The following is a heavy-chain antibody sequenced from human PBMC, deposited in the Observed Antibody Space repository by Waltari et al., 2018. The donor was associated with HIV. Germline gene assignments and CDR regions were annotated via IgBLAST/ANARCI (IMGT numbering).Heavy chain of an antibody. Sequence: EVQLLESGGGLVQPGGSLKLSCAAAGFTFSDYAMGWVRQVPGKGLEWVESMSGSGSSTCYPHSVKGRFIISRDNFKNTLYLQMNRLRIEDTAVYFCVRDRRGPWDWNYSFLSWGQGNLVTVSS. V-gene: IGHV3-23*01. J-gene: IGHJ4*02. CDR1: GFTFSDYA. CDR3: VRDRRGPWDWNYSFLS. D-gene: IGHD1-7*01. CDR2: MSGSGSST.